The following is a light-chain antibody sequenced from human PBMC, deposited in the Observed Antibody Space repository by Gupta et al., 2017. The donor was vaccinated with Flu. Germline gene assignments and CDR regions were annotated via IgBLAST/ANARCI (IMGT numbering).Light chain of an antibody. V-gene: IGKV4-1*01. CDR1: QSLVSTSNNRHS. J-gene: IGKJ1*01. CDR3: QQEYNLPKT. CDR2: WAS. Sequence: DIVMTQSPDSLSLSLGERATINCRSSQSLVSTSNNRHSLAWYQQKPGQPPRLLIYWASTRESGVPDRFSGNGSGTRFTLAISSRQAEDVAVYYCQQEYNLPKTFGQGTKVDIK.